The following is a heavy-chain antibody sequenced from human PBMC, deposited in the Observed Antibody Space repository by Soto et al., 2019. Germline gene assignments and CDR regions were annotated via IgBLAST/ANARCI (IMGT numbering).Heavy chain of an antibody. CDR3: ATPGYCSGGSCYKGAAAFDI. CDR1: GYTLTELS. D-gene: IGHD2-15*01. CDR2: FDPEDGET. Sequence: ASVKVSCKVSGYTLTELSMHWARQAPGKGLEWMGGFDPEDGETIYAQKFRGRVTMTEDTSTDTAYMELSSLRSEDTAVYYCATPGYCSGGSCYKGAAAFDIWGQGTMVTVSS. V-gene: IGHV1-24*01. J-gene: IGHJ3*02.